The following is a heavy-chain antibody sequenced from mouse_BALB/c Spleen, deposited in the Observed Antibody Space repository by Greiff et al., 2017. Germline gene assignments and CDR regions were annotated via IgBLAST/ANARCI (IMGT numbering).Heavy chain of an antibody. CDR3: ARDTTGTVFAY. Sequence: EVKLVESGGGLVKPGGSLKLSCAASGFTFSDYYMYWVRQTPEKRLEWVATISDGGSYTYYPDSVKGRFTISRDNAKNNLYLQMSSLKSEDTAMYYCARDTTGTVFAYWGQGTLVTVSA. CDR1: GFTFSDYY. J-gene: IGHJ3*01. V-gene: IGHV5-4*02. CDR2: ISDGGSYT. D-gene: IGHD4-1*02.